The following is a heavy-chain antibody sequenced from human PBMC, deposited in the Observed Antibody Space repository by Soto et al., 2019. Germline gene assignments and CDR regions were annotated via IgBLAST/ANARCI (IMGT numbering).Heavy chain of an antibody. J-gene: IGHJ4*02. CDR1: GGTFNTYA. CDR2: ISPMFGAA. D-gene: IGHD3-10*02. CDR3: AREVHVHTPAFVY. Sequence: QVQLVQSGAEMKKPGSSVKVSCQSSGGTFNTYAMNWVRQAPGQGPEWMGDISPMFGAANYAPKFQGRVTMTADESTGTSYRQLSSLTSADTALYFCAREVHVHTPAFVYWGQGTLVTVSS. V-gene: IGHV1-69*19.